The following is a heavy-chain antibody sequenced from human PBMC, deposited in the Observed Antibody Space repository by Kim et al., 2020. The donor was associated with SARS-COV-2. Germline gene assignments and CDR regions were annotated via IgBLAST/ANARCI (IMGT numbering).Heavy chain of an antibody. V-gene: IGHV3-23*01. CDR1: GFTFSSYA. D-gene: IGHD5-12*01. Sequence: GGSLRLSCAASGFTFSSYAMSWVRQAPGKGLEWVSAISGSGGSTYYADSVKGRFTISRDNSKNTLYLQMNSLRAEDTAVYYCAKDLDIVATIGGFFDYWGQGTLVTVSS. CDR2: ISGSGGST. J-gene: IGHJ4*02. CDR3: AKDLDIVATIGGFFDY.